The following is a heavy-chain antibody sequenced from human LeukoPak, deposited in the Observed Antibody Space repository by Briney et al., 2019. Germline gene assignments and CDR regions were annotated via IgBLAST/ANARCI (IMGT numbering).Heavy chain of an antibody. V-gene: IGHV4-59*01. D-gene: IGHD6-19*01. J-gene: IGHJ4*02. CDR1: GGSISSYY. CDR3: ARLQGQWLLHDY. Sequence: SETLSLTCTVSGGSISSYYWSWIRQPPGKGLEWIGYIYYSGNTNYNPSLKSRVTISVDTSRNQFSLKVTSVTAADTAVYYCARLQGQWLLHDYWGQGTLVTVSS. CDR2: IYYSGNT.